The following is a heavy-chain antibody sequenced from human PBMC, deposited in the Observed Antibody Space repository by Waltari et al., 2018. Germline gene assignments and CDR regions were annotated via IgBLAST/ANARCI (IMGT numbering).Heavy chain of an antibody. D-gene: IGHD3-3*01. V-gene: IGHV3-7*01. J-gene: IGHJ4*02. CDR1: GFTFSSYW. CDR2: IKQDGSEK. CDR3: ARVEGSYYDFWVDY. Sequence: EVQLVESGGGLVQPGGSLRLSCSASGFTFSSYWMSWFRQAPGKGLEWVANIKQDGSEKYYVDSVKGRFTISRDNAKNSLYLQMNSLRAEDTAVYYCARVEGSYYDFWVDYWGQGTLVTVSS.